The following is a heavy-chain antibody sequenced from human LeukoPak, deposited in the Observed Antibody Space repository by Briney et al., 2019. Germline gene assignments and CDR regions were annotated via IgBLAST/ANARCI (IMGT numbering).Heavy chain of an antibody. D-gene: IGHD2/OR15-2a*01. CDR2: IYHSGST. CDR3: ARSTSFQTFKP. J-gene: IGHJ5*02. V-gene: IGHV4-30-2*01. Sequence: PSETLSLNCTVSGGSISSGGYYWSWIRQPPGKGLEWIGYIYHSGSTYYNPSLKSRVTISVDRSKNQFSLKLSSVTAADTAVYYCARSTSFQTFKPWGQGTLVTVSS. CDR1: GGSISSGGYY.